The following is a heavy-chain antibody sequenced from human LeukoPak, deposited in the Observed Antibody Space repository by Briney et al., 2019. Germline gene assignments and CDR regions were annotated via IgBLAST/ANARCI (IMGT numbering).Heavy chain of an antibody. CDR1: GFTVSSNY. Sequence: GGSLRLSCAASGFTVSSNYMSWVRQAPGKGLEWVSVIYSDGTTYYADSVKGRFTISRDNSKNTLYLQMNSLRAEDTALYYCARETYDSSAYYSFDQWGQGTLVTVSS. CDR2: IYSDGTT. D-gene: IGHD3-22*01. V-gene: IGHV3-53*01. CDR3: ARETYDSSAYYSFDQ. J-gene: IGHJ4*02.